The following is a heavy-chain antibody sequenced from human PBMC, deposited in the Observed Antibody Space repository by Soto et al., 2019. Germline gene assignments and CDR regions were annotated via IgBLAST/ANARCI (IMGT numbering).Heavy chain of an antibody. CDR2: IIPIFGTA. V-gene: IGHV1-69*12. Sequence: QVQLVQSGAEVKKPRSSVNVSCKASGGTFSSYAISWVRQAPGQGLEWMGGIIPIFGTANYAQKFQGRVTITADESTSTAYMELSSLRSEDTAVYYCARGSQMATIRGPFDYWGQGTLVTVSS. CDR3: ARGSQMATIRGPFDY. J-gene: IGHJ4*02. D-gene: IGHD5-12*01. CDR1: GGTFSSYA.